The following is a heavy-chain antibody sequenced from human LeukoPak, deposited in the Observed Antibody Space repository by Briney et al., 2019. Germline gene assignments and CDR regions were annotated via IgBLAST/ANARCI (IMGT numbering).Heavy chain of an antibody. J-gene: IGHJ5*02. Sequence: PGGSLRLSCAASGFTFSSYGMHWVRQAPGKGLEGVAVISYDGSNKYYADSVKGRFTISRDNSKNTLYLQMNSLRAEDTAVYYCAKSADGSGSTKFDPWGQGTLVTVSS. D-gene: IGHD3-10*01. CDR1: GFTFSSYG. CDR3: AKSADGSGSTKFDP. CDR2: ISYDGSNK. V-gene: IGHV3-30*18.